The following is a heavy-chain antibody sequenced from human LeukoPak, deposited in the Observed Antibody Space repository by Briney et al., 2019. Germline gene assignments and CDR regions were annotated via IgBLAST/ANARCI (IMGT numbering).Heavy chain of an antibody. CDR1: GFTFDDYA. J-gene: IGHJ3*02. Sequence: PGGSLRLSCAASGFTFDDYAMHWVRQAPGKGLEWVSGISWNSGSIGYADSVKGRFTISRDNAKNSLYLQMNSLRAEDTALYYCAAHITDHVAFDIWGQGTMVTVSS. CDR3: AAHITDHVAFDI. CDR2: ISWNSGSI. D-gene: IGHD3-10*01. V-gene: IGHV3-9*01.